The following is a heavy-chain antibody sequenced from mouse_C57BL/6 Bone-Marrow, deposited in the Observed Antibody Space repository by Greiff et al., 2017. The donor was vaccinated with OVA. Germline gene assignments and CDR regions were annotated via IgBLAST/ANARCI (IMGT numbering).Heavy chain of an antibody. J-gene: IGHJ2*01. CDR2: IHPNSGST. CDR1: GYTFTSYW. D-gene: IGHD4-1*01. V-gene: IGHV1-64*01. CDR3: AREDNWDGGGY. Sequence: QVHVKQPGAELVKPGASVKLSCKASGYTFTSYWMHWVKQRPGQGLEWIGMIHPNSGSTNYNEKFKSKATLTVDKSSSTAYMQLSSLTSEDSAVYYCAREDNWDGGGYWGQGTTLTVSS.